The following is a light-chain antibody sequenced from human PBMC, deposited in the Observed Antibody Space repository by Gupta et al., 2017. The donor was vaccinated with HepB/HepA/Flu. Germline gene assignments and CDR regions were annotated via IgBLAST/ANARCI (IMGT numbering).Light chain of an antibody. CDR2: DDS. J-gene: IGLJ2*01. Sequence: SYFLTQTPPASVAPGKTARITCGGDNIGRKIVHWYQQKPGQAPVVVIYDDSNRPSGIPERFSGSNSGNTATLTISRVEAGVEADYYCQVWDSGSDLVVFGGGTKLTVL. V-gene: IGLV3-21*03. CDR1: NIGRKI. CDR3: QVWDSGSDLVV.